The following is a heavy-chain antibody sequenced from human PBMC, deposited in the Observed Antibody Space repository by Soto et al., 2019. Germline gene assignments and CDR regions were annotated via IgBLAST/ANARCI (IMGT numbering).Heavy chain of an antibody. CDR2: ISSDGSNT. D-gene: IGHD2-15*01. CDR3: ARGYCSDSTCLY. V-gene: IGHV3-74*01. Sequence: LRLSCAASGFIFSSYWMHWVRQAPGKGLVWVSRISSDGSNTTYADSVKGRFTISRDNARNTLYLQMHSLRAEDTAVYYCARGYCSDSTCLYWGQGTLVTVSS. J-gene: IGHJ4*02. CDR1: GFIFSSYW.